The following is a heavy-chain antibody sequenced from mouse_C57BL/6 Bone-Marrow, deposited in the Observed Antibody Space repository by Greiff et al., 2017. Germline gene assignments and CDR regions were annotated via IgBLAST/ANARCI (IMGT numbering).Heavy chain of an antibody. CDR1: GYTFTSYG. CDR3: ARDGYYFLDYAMDY. J-gene: IGHJ4*01. Sequence: QVQLQQSGAELARPGASVKLSCKASGYTFTSYGISWVKQRTGQGLEWIGEIYPRSGNTYYNEKFKGKATLTADKSSSTAYMELRSLTSEDSAVYFCARDGYYFLDYAMDYWGQGTSVTVYS. D-gene: IGHD2-3*01. V-gene: IGHV1-81*01. CDR2: IYPRSGNT.